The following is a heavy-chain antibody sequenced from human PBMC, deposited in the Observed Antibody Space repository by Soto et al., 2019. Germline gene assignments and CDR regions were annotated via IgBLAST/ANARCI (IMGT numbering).Heavy chain of an antibody. J-gene: IGHJ4*02. D-gene: IGHD6-6*01. CDR3: AKNWDTTFSSSSH. V-gene: IGHV3-23*01. Sequence: EVQLLESGGGLVQPGGSLGPSWAASGFTFTTYALSWAAQAPGKGLEWVSAISGSGVSTYYTDSVKGRFTISRDNSKNTLYLQMNRLRAEDTAVYYCAKNWDTTFSSSSHWGQGTLVTVSS. CDR2: ISGSGVST. CDR1: GFTFTTYA.